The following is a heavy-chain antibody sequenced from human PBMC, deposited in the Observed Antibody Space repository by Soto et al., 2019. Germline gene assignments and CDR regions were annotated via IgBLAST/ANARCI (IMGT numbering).Heavy chain of an antibody. D-gene: IGHD6-13*01. CDR1: GDSINSSHW. CDR2: ISHSGST. CDR3: ASNRGYSSSWPPYNWFDP. V-gene: IGHV4-4*02. Sequence: PSETLSLTCAVSGDSINSSHWWNWVRQPPGEGLEWIGQISHSGSTNYNPPLKSRVTISVDKSKNQFSLKLSSVTAADTAVYYCASNRGYSSSWPPYNWFDPWGQGXLVTVSS. J-gene: IGHJ5*02.